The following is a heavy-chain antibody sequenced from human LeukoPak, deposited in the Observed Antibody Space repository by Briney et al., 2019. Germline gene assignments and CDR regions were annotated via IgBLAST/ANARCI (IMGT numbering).Heavy chain of an antibody. D-gene: IGHD3-10*01. CDR3: ARDLASMVRGVRVFDY. CDR2: INPNSGGT. Sequence: ASVKVSCKASGYTFTGYYMHWVRQAPGQGLEWMGWINPNSGGTNYAQKFQGRVTMTRDTSISTAYMELSRLRSDDTAVYYCARDLASMVRGVRVFDYWGQGTLVTVSS. CDR1: GYTFTGYY. V-gene: IGHV1-2*02. J-gene: IGHJ4*02.